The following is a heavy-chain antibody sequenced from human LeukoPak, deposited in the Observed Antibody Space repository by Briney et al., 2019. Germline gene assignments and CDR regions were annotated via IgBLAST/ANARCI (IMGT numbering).Heavy chain of an antibody. CDR2: IYYSGST. J-gene: IGHJ6*03. D-gene: IGHD2-15*01. V-gene: IGHV4-39*07. Sequence: SETLSLTCTVSGGSISSSSYYWGWIRQPPGKGLEWIGSIYYSGSTYDNPSLKSRVTISVDTSKNQFSLKLSSVTAADTAVYYCARSLVVPAPYYYYYYMDVWGKGTTVTVSS. CDR1: GGSISSSSYY. CDR3: ARSLVVPAPYYYYYYMDV.